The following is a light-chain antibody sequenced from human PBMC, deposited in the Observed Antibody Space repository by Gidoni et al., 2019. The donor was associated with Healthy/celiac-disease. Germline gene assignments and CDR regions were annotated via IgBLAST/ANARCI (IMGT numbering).Light chain of an antibody. V-gene: IGKV1-9*01. J-gene: IGKJ2*01. CDR2: AAS. CDR3: QQLNSYPLT. CDR1: QGISSY. Sequence: DLQLTQSPSFLSASVGDRVTITCRASQGISSYLAWYQQKPGKAPKLLIYAASTLQSGVPSRFSGSGSGTEFTLTISSLQPEDFATYYCQQLNSYPLTFGQGTKLEIK.